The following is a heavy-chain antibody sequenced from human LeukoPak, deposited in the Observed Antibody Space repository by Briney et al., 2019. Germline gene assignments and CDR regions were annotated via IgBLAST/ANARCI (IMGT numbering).Heavy chain of an antibody. J-gene: IGHJ4*02. CDR3: ARGPNSNWSGLDF. V-gene: IGHV3-74*01. Sequence: GGSLRLSCTASGFSFSGHWMHWARQLPGKGLVWVSRISPTESTTSYADSVKGRFTVSRDNAKNTLYLQVNNLRAEDTAVYYCARGPNSNWSGLDFWGQGTLLTVSS. CDR1: GFSFSGHW. D-gene: IGHD6-6*01. CDR2: ISPTESTT.